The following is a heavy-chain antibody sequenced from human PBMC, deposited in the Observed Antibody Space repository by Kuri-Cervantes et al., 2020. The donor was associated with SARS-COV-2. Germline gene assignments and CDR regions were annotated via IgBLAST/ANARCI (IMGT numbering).Heavy chain of an antibody. D-gene: IGHD3-22*01. V-gene: IGHV3-30*18. Sequence: GESLKISCAASGFTFSSYGVHWVRQAPGKGLEWVAVISYDGSNKYYADSVKGRFTISRDNSKNTLYLQMNSLRAEDTAVYYCAKGYYDSSGYRTLDYWGQGTLVTVSS. J-gene: IGHJ4*02. CDR3: AKGYYDSSGYRTLDY. CDR1: GFTFSSYG. CDR2: ISYDGSNK.